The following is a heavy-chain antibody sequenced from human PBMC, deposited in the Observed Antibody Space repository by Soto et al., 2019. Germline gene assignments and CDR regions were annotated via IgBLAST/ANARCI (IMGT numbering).Heavy chain of an antibody. D-gene: IGHD4-17*01. Sequence: QVQLVEPGGGVVQPGGSLRLSCTASGFTFTTFGIHWVRQAPGKGLEWVALISYDGHNKYYSDSVKGRFTISRDNYKNTLSLQMNSLRAEDTAVYYCAKDLQAYGDYNYYYYGMDVWGQGTTVSVSS. CDR3: AKDLQAYGDYNYYYYGMDV. V-gene: IGHV3-30*18. CDR1: GFTFTTFG. J-gene: IGHJ6*02. CDR2: ISYDGHNK.